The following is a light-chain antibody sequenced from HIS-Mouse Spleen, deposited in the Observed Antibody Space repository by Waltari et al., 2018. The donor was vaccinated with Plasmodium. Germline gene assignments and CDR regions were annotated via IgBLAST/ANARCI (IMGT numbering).Light chain of an antibody. V-gene: IGLV3-10*01. J-gene: IGLJ3*02. CDR3: YSTDSSGNHRV. Sequence: SSELTQPPSVSVSPGQTARITCSGDALPKKYAYWYQQKSGQAPVLVISEDRKRPSGIPERFSGSSSGTMATLTISGAQVEDEADYYCYSTDSSGNHRVFGGGTKLTVL. CDR2: EDR. CDR1: ALPKKY.